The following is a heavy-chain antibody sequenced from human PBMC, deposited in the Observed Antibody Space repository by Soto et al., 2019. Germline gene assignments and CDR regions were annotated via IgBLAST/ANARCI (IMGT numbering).Heavy chain of an antibody. CDR1: GYPFITHS. J-gene: IGHJ4*02. V-gene: IGHV1-18*01. CDR2: VSAYTGKK. CDR3: ARGGDSPDF. Sequence: QVQLVQSGPEMKRPGASVKVSCKASGYPFITHSVTWVRHAPGQGLEWMGWVSAYTGKKSYSQNPQGRITMSMDTSTNTAYMELRSLESDDTAAYYCARGGDSPDFWGQGTLVSVSS. D-gene: IGHD3-16*01.